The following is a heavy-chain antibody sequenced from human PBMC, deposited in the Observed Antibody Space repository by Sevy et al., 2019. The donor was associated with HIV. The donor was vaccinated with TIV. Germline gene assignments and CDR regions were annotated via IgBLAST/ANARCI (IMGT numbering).Heavy chain of an antibody. CDR2: ISYDGSHK. CDR3: AKDQGYAKYYYYGMDV. CDR1: GFTVSSNY. V-gene: IGHV3-30*18. J-gene: IGHJ6*02. Sequence: GGSLRLSCAASGFTVSSNYMSWVRQAPGKGLEWVSVISYDGSHKDYAESVKGRLTTSRDNSKNTLYLQMNSLRAEDTAVYYCAKDQGYAKYYYYGMDVWGQGTTVTVSS. D-gene: IGHD2-2*01.